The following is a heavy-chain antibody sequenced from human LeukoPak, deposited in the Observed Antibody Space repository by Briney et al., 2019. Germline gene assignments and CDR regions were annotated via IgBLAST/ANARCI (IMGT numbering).Heavy chain of an antibody. CDR1: GYTFTSYD. Sequence: GASVKVSCKASGYTFTSYDINWVRRATGQGLEWMGWMNPNSGNTGYAQKLQGRVTMTTDTSTSTAYMELRSLRSDDTAVYYCARAVRGYSGYDDTYYYYMDVWGKGTTVTVSS. CDR3: ARAVRGYSGYDDTYYYYMDV. D-gene: IGHD5-12*01. V-gene: IGHV1-8*01. CDR2: MNPNSGNT. J-gene: IGHJ6*03.